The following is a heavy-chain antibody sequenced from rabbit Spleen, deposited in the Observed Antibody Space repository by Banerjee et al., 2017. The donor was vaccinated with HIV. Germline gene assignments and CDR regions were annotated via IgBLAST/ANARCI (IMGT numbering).Heavy chain of an antibody. CDR2: IDTGSSGFT. V-gene: IGHV1S40*01. Sequence: QSLEESGGDLVKPGASLTLTCTASGVSFSSSSYMCWVRQAPGKGLEWIACIDTGSSGFTYFATWAKGRFACSKTSSTTVTLQMTRLTAADAADYFCERDASSSFASYGMDLWGPGTLVTVS. D-gene: IGHD8-1*01. J-gene: IGHJ6*01. CDR3: ERDASSSFASYGMDL. CDR1: GVSFSSSSY.